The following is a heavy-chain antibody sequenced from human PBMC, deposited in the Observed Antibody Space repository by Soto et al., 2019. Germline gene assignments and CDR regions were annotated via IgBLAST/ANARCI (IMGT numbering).Heavy chain of an antibody. CDR2: IYYSGNT. J-gene: IGHJ5*02. V-gene: IGHV4-30-4*01. CDR1: GASISSGAYY. Sequence: QVQLKESGPGLVKAPQTLSLTCTVSGASISSGAYYWSWIRQPPGKGLESIGYIYYSGNTYYNPSLKGRFTISGDTSKNQFSLKMSSVTAEDTAVYFCASLVTTVSTWWFDPWGQGTLVTVSS. CDR3: ASLVTTVSTWWFDP. D-gene: IGHD4-17*01.